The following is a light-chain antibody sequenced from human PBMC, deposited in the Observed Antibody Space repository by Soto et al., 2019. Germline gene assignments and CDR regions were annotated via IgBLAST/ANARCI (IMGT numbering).Light chain of an antibody. J-gene: IGKJ1*01. CDR2: DAS. V-gene: IGKV3-11*01. Sequence: EIVLTQSPATLSLSPGERATLSCRASQSVRNYLSWYQQKPGQAPRLLIYDASPRATGIPGRFSGSGSGTHFPLTISSLEPEDCAVYCCQQRNNWPWTFGQGTKVEIK. CDR3: QQRNNWPWT. CDR1: QSVRNY.